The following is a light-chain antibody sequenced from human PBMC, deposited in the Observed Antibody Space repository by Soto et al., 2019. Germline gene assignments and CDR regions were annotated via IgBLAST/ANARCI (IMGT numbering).Light chain of an antibody. CDR3: QQYNNLPLP. CDR1: QDISNS. J-gene: IGKJ4*01. CDR2: DAS. Sequence: DIQMTQSPSSLSASVGDRVTITCQASQDISNSLNWYQQRPGKAPNLLIHDASNLETGVPSRFSGSGSGTHFTLTISSLQPEDIATYHCQQYNNLPLPFGGGTKVDIK. V-gene: IGKV1-33*01.